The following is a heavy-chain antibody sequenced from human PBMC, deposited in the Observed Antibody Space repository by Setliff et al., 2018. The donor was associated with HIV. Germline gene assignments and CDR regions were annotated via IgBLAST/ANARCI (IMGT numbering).Heavy chain of an antibody. CDR1: GYTFTAYV. CDR3: ARDHQWLLRGSYYYYYYMDV. CDR2: INAGNGNT. Sequence: ASVKVSCKASGYTFTAYVMHWVRQAPGQRLEWMGWINAGNGNTKYSQKFQGRVTFIRDTSASTAYMELRSLRSDDTAVYYCARDHQWLLRGSYYYYYYMDVWGKGTTVTVSS. J-gene: IGHJ6*03. D-gene: IGHD5-12*01. V-gene: IGHV1-3*01.